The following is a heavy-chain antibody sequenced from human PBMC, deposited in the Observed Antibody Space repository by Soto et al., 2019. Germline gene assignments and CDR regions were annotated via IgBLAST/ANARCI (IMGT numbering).Heavy chain of an antibody. D-gene: IGHD3-22*01. V-gene: IGHV1-69*02. CDR2: IIPILGIA. CDR3: ARGKTYYYDSSGYSLFPFDY. J-gene: IGHJ4*01. Sequence: SVKVSCKASGGTFSSYTICWVRQAPGQGLEWMGRIIPILGIANYAQKFQGRVTITADKSTSTAYMELSSLRSEDTAVYYCARGKTYYYDSSGYSLFPFDYWG. CDR1: GGTFSSYT.